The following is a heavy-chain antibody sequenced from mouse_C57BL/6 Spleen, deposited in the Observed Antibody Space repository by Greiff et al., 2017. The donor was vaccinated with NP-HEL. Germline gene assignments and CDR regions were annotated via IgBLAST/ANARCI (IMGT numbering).Heavy chain of an antibody. CDR3: ARSYYGSSWNWYFDV. J-gene: IGHJ1*03. D-gene: IGHD1-1*01. V-gene: IGHV1-55*01. Sequence: QVQLQQPGAELVKPGASVKMSCKASGYTFTSYWITWVKQRPGQGLEWIGDIYPGSGSTNYNEKFKSKATLTVDTSSSTAYMQLSSLTSEDAAVDYCARSYYGSSWNWYFDVWGTGTTVTVSS. CDR2: IYPGSGST. CDR1: GYTFTSYW.